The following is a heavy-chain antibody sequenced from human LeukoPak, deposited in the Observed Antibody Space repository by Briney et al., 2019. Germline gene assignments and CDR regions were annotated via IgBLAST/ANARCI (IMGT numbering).Heavy chain of an antibody. J-gene: IGHJ4*02. CDR1: GFTISSNW. V-gene: IGHV3-7*01. CDR2: IKQDGGEK. Sequence: GGSLRLSCTASGFTISSNWMSWVRQAPGRGLEWVANIKQDGGEKYYVDSVKGRFTISRDNAKNSLYLQMNSLRAEDTAIYYCARGDFGVDTHFDYWGQGTLVTVSS. CDR3: ARGDFGVDTHFDY. D-gene: IGHD3-3*01.